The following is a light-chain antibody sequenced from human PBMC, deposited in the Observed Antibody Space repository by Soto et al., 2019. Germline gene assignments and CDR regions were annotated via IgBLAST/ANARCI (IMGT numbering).Light chain of an antibody. CDR1: QSVSSRY. J-gene: IGKJ5*01. V-gene: IGKV3D-15*01. Sequence: EIVMTQSPATLSVSPGERATLSCRASQSVSSRYLAWYQQKPGQAPRLLIYGASSRATGIPARFSGSGSGTEFTLTISSLQSEDFAVYCCQQYNNWPITFGQGTRLEI. CDR3: QQYNNWPIT. CDR2: GAS.